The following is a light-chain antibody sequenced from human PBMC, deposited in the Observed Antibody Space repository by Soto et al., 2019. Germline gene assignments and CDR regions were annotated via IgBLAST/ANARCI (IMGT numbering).Light chain of an antibody. CDR3: AAWDDSLRGPV. J-gene: IGLJ2*01. V-gene: IGLV1-47*02. CDR2: SNN. CDR1: SSNIGTNY. Sequence: SVLTQPPSASGTPGQRVTISCSGSSSNIGTNYVYWYQQLPGTAPKLLIYSNNQRPSGVPDRFSGSKSGTSASLAISGLRSEDEADYYCAAWDDSLRGPVFGGGTKVTVL.